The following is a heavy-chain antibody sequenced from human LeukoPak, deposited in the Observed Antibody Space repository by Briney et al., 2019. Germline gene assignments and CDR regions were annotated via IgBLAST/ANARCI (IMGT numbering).Heavy chain of an antibody. CDR2: IYTSGST. J-gene: IGHJ6*04. Sequence: PSETLSLTCAVYGGSFSGYYWSWLRQPAGKGLEWIGRIYTSGSTNYNPSLKSRVTMSVDTSKNQFSLKLSSVTAADTAVYYCAREAGAYYYGSVKGLDVWGKGTTVTISS. D-gene: IGHD3-10*01. CDR1: GGSFSGYY. V-gene: IGHV4-4*07. CDR3: AREAGAYYYGSVKGLDV.